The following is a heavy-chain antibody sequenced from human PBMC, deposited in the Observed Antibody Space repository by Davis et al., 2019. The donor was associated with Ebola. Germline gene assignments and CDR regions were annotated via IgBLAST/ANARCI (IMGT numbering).Heavy chain of an antibody. D-gene: IGHD2-8*02. V-gene: IGHV1-18*01. CDR3: ARDSGYCTGGVCDSPKYYVMDV. CDR1: RYTFTSHG. CDR2: ISAYNGNT. Sequence: SVPVPRLPSRYTFTSHGIIRVRQAPGQGLEWMGRISAYNGNTNYAQKLQGRFTMTTDTSTSTAYMELRSLRSDDTAVYYCARDSGYCTGGVCDSPKYYVMDVWGQGTTVTVSS. J-gene: IGHJ6*02.